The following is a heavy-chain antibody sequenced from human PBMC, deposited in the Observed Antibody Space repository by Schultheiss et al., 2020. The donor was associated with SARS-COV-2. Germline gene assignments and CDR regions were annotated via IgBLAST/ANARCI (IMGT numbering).Heavy chain of an antibody. CDR3: ARVHYYVGDWFDP. CDR1: GGSISSSSYY. CDR2: IYYSGST. V-gene: IGHV4-39*07. J-gene: IGHJ5*02. D-gene: IGHD3-22*01. Sequence: SETLSLTCTVSGGSISSSSYYWGWIRQPPGKGLEWIGSIYYSGSTYYNPSLKSRVTISVDTSKNQFSLKLSSVTAADTAVYYCARVHYYVGDWFDPWSQGTLVTVSS.